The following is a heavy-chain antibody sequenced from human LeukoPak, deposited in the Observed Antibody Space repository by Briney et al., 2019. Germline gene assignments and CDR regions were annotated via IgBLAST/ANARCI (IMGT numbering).Heavy chain of an antibody. D-gene: IGHD6-19*01. CDR2: IYSGGST. Sequence: GGSLRLSCAASGFTVSSNYMSWVRQAPGKGLEWVSVIYSGGSTYYADPVKGRFTISRDNSKNTLYLQMNSLRAEDTAVYYCARDIAVAGSGTEGFDPGGQGTLVTVSS. J-gene: IGHJ5*02. V-gene: IGHV3-53*01. CDR1: GFTVSSNY. CDR3: ARDIAVAGSGTEGFDP.